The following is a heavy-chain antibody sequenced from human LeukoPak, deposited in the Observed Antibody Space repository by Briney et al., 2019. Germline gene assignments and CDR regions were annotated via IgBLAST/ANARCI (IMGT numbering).Heavy chain of an antibody. J-gene: IGHJ6*04. CDR3: ARASKLYCSSTSCYMDV. CDR2: ISSSSTSI. D-gene: IGHD2-2*01. CDR1: GFTFSSYS. V-gene: IGHV3-21*01. Sequence: GGCLRLSCAASGFTFSSYSMNWVRQAPGKGLEWDSSISSSSTSIYYADSVKGRFTISRDNAKNSLYLQVNGLGAEDTAVYYCARASKLYCSSTSCYMDVWGKGTTVTVSS.